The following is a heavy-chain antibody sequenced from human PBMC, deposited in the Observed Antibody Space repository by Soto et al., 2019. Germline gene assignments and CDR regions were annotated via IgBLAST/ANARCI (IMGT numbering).Heavy chain of an antibody. J-gene: IGHJ6*02. CDR3: ARVVDYYDPYYYYGMDV. Sequence: EVQLVESGGGLVKPGGSLRLSCAASGFTFSSYSMNWVRQAPGKGLEWVSSISSSSIYIDYADSVKGRFTISRDNAKNSLYLQMNSLRAEDTAVYYCARVVDYYDPYYYYGMDVWGQGTTVTVSS. V-gene: IGHV3-21*01. CDR2: ISSSSIYI. D-gene: IGHD3-22*01. CDR1: GFTFSSYS.